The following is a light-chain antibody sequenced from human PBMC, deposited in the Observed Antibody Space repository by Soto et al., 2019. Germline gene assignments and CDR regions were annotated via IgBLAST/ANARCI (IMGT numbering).Light chain of an antibody. J-gene: IGKJ4*01. CDR3: QHYNNWLT. Sequence: EIVMTQSPATLSVSPGERATLSCRASQSVSSNLAWYQQKPGQAPRLLIYGASTRATGIPARFSGRGSGTEFTLTISSLQSEDFVVYYCQHYNNWLTFGGGTKVEIK. V-gene: IGKV3-15*01. CDR2: GAS. CDR1: QSVSSN.